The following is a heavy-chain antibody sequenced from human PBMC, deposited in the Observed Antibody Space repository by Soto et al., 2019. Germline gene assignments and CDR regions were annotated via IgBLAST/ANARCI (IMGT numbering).Heavy chain of an antibody. J-gene: IGHJ4*02. V-gene: IGHV1-18*04. CDR1: GYTFTSFG. CDR3: TRDLCFISPSTVTTDAY. CDR2: ISPETGKT. D-gene: IGHD4-17*01. Sequence: VQLVQSGAELKKHGASVRVSCKASGYTFTSFGVSWVRQAPGQGPEWMGWISPETGKTAYSYKFQDRVSMTADASTTTFYLDLGSLRSDDTAVYYCTRDLCFISPSTVTTDAYWGQGTLVTVSS.